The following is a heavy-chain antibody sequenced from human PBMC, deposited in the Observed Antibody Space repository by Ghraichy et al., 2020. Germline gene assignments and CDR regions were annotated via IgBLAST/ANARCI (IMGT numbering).Heavy chain of an antibody. CDR2: LSSDGSNK. V-gene: IGHV3-30*18. J-gene: IGHJ4*02. D-gene: IGHD3-10*01. CDR1: GFTFSSYG. Sequence: GGSLRLSCAASGFTFSSYGMHWVRQAPGKGLEWVALLSSDGSNKYYGDSVKGRFTISRDTSKNTLYLEMDSLRAEDTAMYYCAKYHTPHAFLWFGHIGDWGQGTLVTVSS. CDR3: AKYHTPHAFLWFGHIGD.